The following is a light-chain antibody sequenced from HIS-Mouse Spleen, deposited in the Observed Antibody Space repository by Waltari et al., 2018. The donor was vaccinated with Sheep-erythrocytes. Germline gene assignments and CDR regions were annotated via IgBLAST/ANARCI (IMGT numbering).Light chain of an antibody. CDR1: QGISSW. CDR3: QQYYSTPFT. V-gene: IGKV1-12*01. J-gene: IGKJ3*01. CDR2: AAS. Sequence: DIQMTQSPSSVSASVGDRVTITCRASQGISSWLAWYQQKPGKAPKLLIYAASSLQSGVPDRFSGSGSGTDFTLTISSLQAEDVAVYYCQQYYSTPFTFGPGTKVDIK.